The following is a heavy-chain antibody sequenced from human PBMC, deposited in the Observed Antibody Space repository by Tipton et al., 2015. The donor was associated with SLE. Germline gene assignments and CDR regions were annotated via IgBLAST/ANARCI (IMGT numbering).Heavy chain of an antibody. V-gene: IGHV3-74*01. D-gene: IGHD3-16*02. Sequence: SLRLSCAASGFTFRAFWMHWVRQSPGKGLVWVTRVEDDGSRTDYADSVKGRFTISRDNARNTLYLQMNSLRAEDTAVYYCSRGPYAYIWGSYRGYFDYWGQGTLVTVSS. CDR2: VEDDGSRT. CDR1: GFTFRAFW. J-gene: IGHJ4*02. CDR3: SRGPYAYIWGSYRGYFDY.